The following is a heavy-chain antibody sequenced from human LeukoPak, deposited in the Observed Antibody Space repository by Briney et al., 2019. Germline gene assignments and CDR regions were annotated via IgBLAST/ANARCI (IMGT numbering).Heavy chain of an antibody. CDR3: ARTDQRGRPFDY. CDR1: GGSFSGYY. J-gene: IGHJ4*02. V-gene: IGHV4-34*01. D-gene: IGHD2-2*01. Sequence: PSETLSLTCAVYGGSFSGYYWSWIRQPPGKGLEWIGEINHSGSTNYNPSLKSRVTISVDTSKNQFSLKLSSVTAADTAVYYCARTDQRGRPFDYWGQGTLVTVYS. CDR2: INHSGST.